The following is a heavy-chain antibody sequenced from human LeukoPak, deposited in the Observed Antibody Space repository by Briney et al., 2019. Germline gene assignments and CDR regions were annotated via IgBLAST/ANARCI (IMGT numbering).Heavy chain of an antibody. CDR3: ARHYGP. CDR1: GFTFSSYG. D-gene: IGHD3-16*01. CDR2: ISYDGSNK. V-gene: IGHV3-30*03. Sequence: GGSLRLSCAASGFTFSSYGMHWVRQAPGKGLEWVAVISYDGSNKYYADSVKGRFTISRDNSKNTLYLQMNSLGAEDTAVYYCARHYGPWGQGTLVTVSS. J-gene: IGHJ5*02.